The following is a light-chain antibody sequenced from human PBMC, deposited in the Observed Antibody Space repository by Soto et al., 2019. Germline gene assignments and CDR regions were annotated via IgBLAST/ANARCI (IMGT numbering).Light chain of an antibody. CDR1: SSDVGGYNY. J-gene: IGLJ2*01. V-gene: IGLV2-8*01. CDR2: EVT. Sequence: QSVLTQPPSASGSPGQSVTISCTGTSSDVGGYNYVSWYQQHPGKAPKLMVYEVTKRPSGVPDRFSGSKSGNTASLAISGLQSEDEADYYCAAWDDSLDSPVFGGGTKLTVL. CDR3: AAWDDSLDSPV.